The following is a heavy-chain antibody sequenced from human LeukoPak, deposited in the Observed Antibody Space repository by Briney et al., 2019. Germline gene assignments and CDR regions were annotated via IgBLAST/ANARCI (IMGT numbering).Heavy chain of an antibody. D-gene: IGHD4-17*01. CDR3: ARDQPFSTVTTRGDLDY. Sequence: ASVKVSCKASGYTFTGYYMHWVRQAPGQGLEWMGWINPNSGGTNYAQKFQGRVTMTRDTSISTAYMELSRLRSDDTAVYYCARDQPFSTVTTRGDLDYWGQGTLVTVSS. CDR2: INPNSGGT. J-gene: IGHJ4*02. V-gene: IGHV1-2*02. CDR1: GYTFTGYY.